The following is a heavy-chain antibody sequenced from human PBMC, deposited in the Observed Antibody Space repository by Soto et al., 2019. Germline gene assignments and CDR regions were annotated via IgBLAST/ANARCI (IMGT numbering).Heavy chain of an antibody. CDR3: ATYGGDSGGFEYFKH. J-gene: IGHJ1*01. V-gene: IGHV3-23*01. CDR1: GLTFSNYG. Sequence: EVQLLESGGGLVQPGGSLRLSCAASGLTFSNYGMTWVRQAPGKGLEWASPISGSGDTYNVDSLKGRFSISRDNSKSTLFLQMNSLRAEDTAVYYCATYGGDSGGFEYFKHWGQGTLVTVSS. CDR2: ISGSGDT. D-gene: IGHD2-21*02.